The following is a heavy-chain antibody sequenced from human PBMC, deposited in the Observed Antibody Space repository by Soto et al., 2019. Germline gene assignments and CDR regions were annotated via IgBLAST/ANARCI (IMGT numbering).Heavy chain of an antibody. V-gene: IGHV4-31*03. CDR3: ARTDY. CDR1: EGYISSGGYY. Sequence: SETLSLTCTVSEGYISSGGYYCSWIRQHPGKGLEWIGYIYYSGSTYYNPSLKSRVTISVDTSKNQFSLKLSSVTAADTAVDYCARTDYWGQGTLVTVSS. J-gene: IGHJ4*02. CDR2: IYYSGST.